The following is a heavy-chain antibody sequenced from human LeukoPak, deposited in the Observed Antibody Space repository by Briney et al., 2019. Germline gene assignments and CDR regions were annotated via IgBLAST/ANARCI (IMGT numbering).Heavy chain of an antibody. CDR3: ARHRVGRFGVSLDN. CDR2: IKWNGGST. J-gene: IGHJ4*02. Sequence: GGSLRLFCAASGFTFDDYGMSWVRQAPGKGLEWVSSIKWNGGSTGYADSVKGRFTISRDNAKNSLYLQMNSLRAEDTALYYCARHRVGRFGVSLDNWGQGTLVTVSS. V-gene: IGHV3-20*04. D-gene: IGHD3-10*01. CDR1: GFTFDDYG.